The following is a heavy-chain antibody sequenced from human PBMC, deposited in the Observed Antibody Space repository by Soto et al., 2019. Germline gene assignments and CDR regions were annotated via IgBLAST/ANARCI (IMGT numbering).Heavy chain of an antibody. Sequence: SETLSLTCTVSGGSISSSSYYWGWIRQPPGKGLEWIGGIYYSGSTYYNPSLKSRVTISVDTSKNQFSLKLSSVTAADTSVYYCARLSSGFAVTRPLDYWGQGTLVTVS. J-gene: IGHJ4*02. CDR2: IYYSGST. V-gene: IGHV4-39*01. D-gene: IGHD4-17*01. CDR1: GGSISSSSYY. CDR3: ARLSSGFAVTRPLDY.